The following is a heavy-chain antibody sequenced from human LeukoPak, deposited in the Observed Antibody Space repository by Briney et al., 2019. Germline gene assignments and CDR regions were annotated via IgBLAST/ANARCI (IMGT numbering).Heavy chain of an antibody. CDR3: ASIYYYGSGSNDY. CDR1: GLTFSSYS. J-gene: IGHJ4*02. CDR2: ISSGSTHI. D-gene: IGHD3-10*01. V-gene: IGHV3-21*01. Sequence: GGSLRLSCAASGLTFSSYSMNWVRQAPGQGLEWVSSISSGSTHIFYADSVKGRFTISRDNAKNSLYLQMNSLRADDTAVYFCASIYYYGSGSNDYWGQGTLVTVSS.